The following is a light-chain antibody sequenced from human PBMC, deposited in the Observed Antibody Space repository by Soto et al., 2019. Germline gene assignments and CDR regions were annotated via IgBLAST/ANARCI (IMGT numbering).Light chain of an antibody. V-gene: IGKV1-39*01. CDR2: VAS. J-gene: IGKJ4*01. Sequence: DIQMTQSPSSLSASVGDRVTITCRASQSISSYLSWYQQKPGKAPKLLINVASTLQSGVPSRFSGSGYGTDFPLAISSLQPEDFATYYCQQSSSTPQTFGGGNRVEIK. CDR3: QQSSSTPQT. CDR1: QSISSY.